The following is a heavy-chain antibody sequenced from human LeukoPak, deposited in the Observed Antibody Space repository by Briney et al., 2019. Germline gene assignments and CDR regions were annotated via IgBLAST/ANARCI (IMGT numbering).Heavy chain of an antibody. CDR1: GYTFTGYY. D-gene: IGHD6-13*01. J-gene: IGHJ5*02. CDR2: INPNSGGT. CDR3: ARVGDSSSWDNWFDP. V-gene: IGHV1-2*02. Sequence: ASVKVSCKASGYTFTGYYMHWVRQAPGQGLEWMGWINPNSGGTNYAQKFQGRVTMTGDTSISTAYMELSRLRSDDTAVYYCARVGDSSSWDNWFDPWGQGTLVTVSS.